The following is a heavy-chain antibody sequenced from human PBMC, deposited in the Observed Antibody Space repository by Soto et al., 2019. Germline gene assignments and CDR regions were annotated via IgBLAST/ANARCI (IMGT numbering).Heavy chain of an antibody. V-gene: IGHV3-33*01. D-gene: IGHD6-19*01. J-gene: IGHJ3*02. CDR3: ARDGPYSSGWNDAFDI. Sequence: GGSLRLSCAASGFTFSSYGMHWARQAPGKGPEWVAVIWYDGSNKYYADSVKGRFTISRDNSKNTLYLQMNSLRAEDTAVYYCARDGPYSSGWNDAFDIWGQGTMVTVSS. CDR2: IWYDGSNK. CDR1: GFTFSSYG.